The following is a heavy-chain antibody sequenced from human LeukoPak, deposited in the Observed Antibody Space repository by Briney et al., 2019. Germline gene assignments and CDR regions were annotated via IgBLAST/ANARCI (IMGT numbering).Heavy chain of an antibody. Sequence: PGGSLRLSCAASGFTFSSYSMNWVRQAPGKGLEWVSVIYSGGSTYYADSVKGRFTISRDNSKNTLYLQMNSLRAEDTAVYYCARGEWELLDWFYWGQGTLVTVSS. D-gene: IGHD1-26*01. CDR3: ARGEWELLDWFY. CDR2: IYSGGST. CDR1: GFTFSSYS. J-gene: IGHJ4*02. V-gene: IGHV3-66*01.